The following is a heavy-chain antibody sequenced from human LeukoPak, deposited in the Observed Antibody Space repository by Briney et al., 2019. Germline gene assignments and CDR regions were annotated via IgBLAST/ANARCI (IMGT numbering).Heavy chain of an antibody. CDR2: IKSDGGT. CDR3: ARAPSEIGGYYPEYFRH. Sequence: PGGSLILSCAASGFTFSSYDMNWVRQAPGKGLVWVSRIKSDGGTNYADSVKGRFTISRDNAKKTVSLQMNSLRPEDTGAYYCARAPSEIGGYYPEYFRHWGQGTLVTVSS. D-gene: IGHD3-22*01. CDR1: GFTFSSYD. J-gene: IGHJ1*01. V-gene: IGHV3-74*01.